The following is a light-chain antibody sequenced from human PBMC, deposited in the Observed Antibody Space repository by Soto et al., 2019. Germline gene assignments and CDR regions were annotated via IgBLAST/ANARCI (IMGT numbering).Light chain of an antibody. J-gene: IGLJ2*01. V-gene: IGLV3-21*02. CDR3: QVWDSSGDLGV. Sequence: SYELTQPPSMSVAPGQTARITCGGNDIASKSVHWYQEKPGQAPVLVVYDDSDRPSGIPERFSGSNSGNTATLTITRVEAGDEADYYCQVWDSSGDLGVFGGGTKVTVL. CDR1: DIASKS. CDR2: DDS.